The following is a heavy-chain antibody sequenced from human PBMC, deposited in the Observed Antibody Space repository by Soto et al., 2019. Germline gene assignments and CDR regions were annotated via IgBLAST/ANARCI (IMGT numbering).Heavy chain of an antibody. Sequence: SETLSLTCAVYGGSFSGYYWSWIRQPPGKGLEWIGEINHSGSTNYNPSLKSRVAISVDTSKNQFSLKLSSVTAADTAVYYCARVGAIAAATFDYWGQGTLVTVSS. D-gene: IGHD6-13*01. CDR2: INHSGST. J-gene: IGHJ4*02. CDR3: ARVGAIAAATFDY. V-gene: IGHV4-34*01. CDR1: GGSFSGYY.